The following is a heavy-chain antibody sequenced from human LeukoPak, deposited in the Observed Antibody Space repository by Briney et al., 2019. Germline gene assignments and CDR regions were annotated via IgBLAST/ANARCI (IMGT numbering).Heavy chain of an antibody. Sequence: GGSLRLSCAASGFTFTNYAMTWVRQGPGKRLEWVSGISGSGDGTDYAGSVRGRFTISRDNAKNTLYLQMNSLRVEDTAVYYCTRGPPDGSGNYYPGDFWGQGTLVTVSS. CDR3: TRGPPDGSGNYYPGDF. J-gene: IGHJ4*02. V-gene: IGHV3-23*01. CDR2: ISGSGDGT. CDR1: GFTFTNYA. D-gene: IGHD3-10*01.